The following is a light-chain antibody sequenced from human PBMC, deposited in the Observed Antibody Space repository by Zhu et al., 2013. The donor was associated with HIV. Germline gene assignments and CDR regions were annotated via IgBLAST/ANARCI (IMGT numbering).Light chain of an antibody. J-gene: IGKJ2*01. CDR2: AAS. CDR1: QDISNY. CDR3: LQYDRYSNN. Sequence: DIQMTQSPSSLSASVGDRVTITCQASQDISNYLNWYQQKPGKAPKLLIYAASSLQSGVPSRFRGSASGAEFTLTITNLQPDDFATYFCLQYDRYSNNFGQGTKLDIK. V-gene: IGKV1-17*02.